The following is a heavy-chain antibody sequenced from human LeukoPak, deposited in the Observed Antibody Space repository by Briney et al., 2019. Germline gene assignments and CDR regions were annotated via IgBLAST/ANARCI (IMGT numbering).Heavy chain of an antibody. V-gene: IGHV3-64*02. J-gene: IGHJ4*02. Sequence: SGGSLRLSCVTSGFIFTSYALYWVRQAPGGGLEYVSAISSNAASTYYAESVKGRFTISRDTSMSTLYLQMGSLRPEDTAVYYCARRERNAFDYWGEGTMVTVS. D-gene: IGHD2-8*01. CDR3: ARRERNAFDY. CDR2: ISSNAAST. CDR1: GFIFTSYA.